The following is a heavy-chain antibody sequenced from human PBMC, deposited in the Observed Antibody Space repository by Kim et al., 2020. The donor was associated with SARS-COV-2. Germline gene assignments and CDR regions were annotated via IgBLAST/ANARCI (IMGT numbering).Heavy chain of an antibody. CDR1: GYSFTSYW. Sequence: GESLKISCKGSGYSFTSYWIGWVRQMPGKGLEWMGIIYPGDSDTRYSPSFQGQVTISADKAISTAYLQWSSLKASDTAMYYCARHVLSDWTGYCSYYCGMDVWGQGTTVTVSS. CDR3: ARHVLSDWTGYCSYYCGMDV. D-gene: IGHD3-3*01. CDR2: IYPGDSDT. V-gene: IGHV5-51*01. J-gene: IGHJ6*02.